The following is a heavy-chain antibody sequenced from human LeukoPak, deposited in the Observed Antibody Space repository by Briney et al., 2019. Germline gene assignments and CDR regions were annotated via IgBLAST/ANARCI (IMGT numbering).Heavy chain of an antibody. Sequence: SETLSLTCTVSGGSISSYYWSWIRQPPGKGLEWIGSIYYSGSTYYNPSLKSRVTISVDTSKNQFSLKLSSVTAADTAVYYCARLGPIAVAGTFDYWGQGTLVTVSS. CDR1: GGSISSYY. D-gene: IGHD6-19*01. CDR2: IYYSGST. J-gene: IGHJ4*02. V-gene: IGHV4-59*05. CDR3: ARLGPIAVAGTFDY.